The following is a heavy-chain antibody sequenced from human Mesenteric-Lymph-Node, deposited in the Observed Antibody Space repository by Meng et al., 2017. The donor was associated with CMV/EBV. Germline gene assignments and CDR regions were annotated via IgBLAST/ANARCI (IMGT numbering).Heavy chain of an antibody. Sequence: GESLKISCAASGFTFSSYGMHWVRQAPGKGLEWVAFIRYDGSNKYYADSVKGRFTISRDNSKNTLYLQMNSLRAEDTAVYYCAKDQSGIVGATEDYYYYGMDVWGQGTTVTVSS. J-gene: IGHJ6*02. CDR2: IRYDGSNK. CDR1: GFTFSSYG. D-gene: IGHD1-26*01. V-gene: IGHV3-30*02. CDR3: AKDQSGIVGATEDYYYYGMDV.